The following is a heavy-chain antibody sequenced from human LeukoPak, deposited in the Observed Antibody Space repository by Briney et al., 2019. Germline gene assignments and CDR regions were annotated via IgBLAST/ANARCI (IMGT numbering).Heavy chain of an antibody. V-gene: IGHV4-4*09. CDR2: IYTSGST. J-gene: IGHJ4*02. D-gene: IGHD2-21*02. CDR1: GGSISHYY. Sequence: SETLSLTCTVSGGSISHYYWSWIRQPPGKGLEWSGYIYTSGSTNYNPSLESRVTISVDTSKNHFSLKLSSVTAADTAVYYCARTVVVTVIHFFDYWGQGTLVTVSS. CDR3: ARTVVVTVIHFFDY.